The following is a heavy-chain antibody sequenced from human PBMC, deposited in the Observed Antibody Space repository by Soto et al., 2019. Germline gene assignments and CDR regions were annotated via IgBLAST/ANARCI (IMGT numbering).Heavy chain of an antibody. V-gene: IGHV3-30*03. CDR2: TSFDGNKK. CDR3: ALPLPRGWYYYFDS. J-gene: IGHJ4*02. Sequence: QVQLVESGGGVVQPGRSLRLSCAASGFTFSDYGMHWVRQAPGKGLEWVAVTSFDGNKKDYADSVKDRFTITRDNYKNTLYLQMNSLTANDTSVYCCALPLPRGWYYYFDSGGQGTLVTVSS. CDR1: GFTFSDYG. D-gene: IGHD6-19*01.